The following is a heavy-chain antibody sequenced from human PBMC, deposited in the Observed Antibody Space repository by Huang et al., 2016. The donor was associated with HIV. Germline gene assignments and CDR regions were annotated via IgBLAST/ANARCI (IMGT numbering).Heavy chain of an antibody. D-gene: IGHD6-13*01. V-gene: IGHV3-74*01. Sequence: EVQLVESGGGLVQPGGSLRLSCAASGFTFRNHWMHWVRQAPGKGLGWVSRMNSDGSDTSHADSVKGRFTISRDNAQNTVHLHMNSLRAEDTAVYFCAKNPSITAVDSDYYYYYMDVWGKGTTVTVS. CDR3: AKNPSITAVDSDYYYYYMDV. J-gene: IGHJ6*03. CDR1: GFTFRNHW. CDR2: MNSDGSDT.